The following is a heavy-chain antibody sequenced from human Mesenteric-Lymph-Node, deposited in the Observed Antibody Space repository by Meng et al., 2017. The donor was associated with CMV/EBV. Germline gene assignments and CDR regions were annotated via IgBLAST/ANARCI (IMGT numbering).Heavy chain of an antibody. V-gene: IGHV3-21*04. CDR1: GFTFSSYS. J-gene: IGHJ4*02. D-gene: IGHD5/OR15-5a*01. Sequence: GESLKISCAASGFTFSSYSMNWDRQAPGKGLEWVSSISSSSSYIYYADSVKGRFTISRDNSKNTLYLQMNSLRAEDTAVYYCAKDSTRAFDYWGQGTLVTVSS. CDR2: ISSSSSYI. CDR3: AKDSTRAFDY.